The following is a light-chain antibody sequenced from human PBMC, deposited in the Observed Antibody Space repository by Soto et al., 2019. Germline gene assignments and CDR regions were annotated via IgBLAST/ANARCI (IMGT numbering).Light chain of an antibody. J-gene: IGLJ2*01. CDR3: AAWDDSLSGL. Sequence: QSVLTQPPSASGTPGQRVTISCSGSNSNIGNNYVYWYQQFPGTAPKLLIYKNDQRPSGVPDRFSGSKSDTSASLAISGLRSEDEANYYCAAWDDSLSGLFGGGTQLTVL. V-gene: IGLV1-47*01. CDR2: KND. CDR1: NSNIGNNY.